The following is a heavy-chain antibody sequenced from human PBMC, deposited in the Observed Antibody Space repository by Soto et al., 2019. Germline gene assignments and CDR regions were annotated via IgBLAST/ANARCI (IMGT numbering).Heavy chain of an antibody. CDR3: AKRVGAYGGLDY. CDR1: GFTFSNYA. Sequence: GGSLRLSCAASGFTFSNYAMSGVRQAPGKGLEWVSVITGGGGNTYYADSVKGRLTISRDNSKNTLYLQMNSLRAEDTAVYYCAKRVGAYGGLDYWGQGTLVTVSS. D-gene: IGHD1-26*01. CDR2: ITGGGGNT. V-gene: IGHV3-23*01. J-gene: IGHJ4*02.